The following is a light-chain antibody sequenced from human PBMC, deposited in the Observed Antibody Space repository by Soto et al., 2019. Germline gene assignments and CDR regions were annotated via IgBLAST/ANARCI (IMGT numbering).Light chain of an antibody. CDR1: SSDVENYKL. CDR2: EVT. J-gene: IGLJ1*01. CDR3: CSSVGSYV. Sequence: QSALNQPASVSGCPGQSVTISCTATSSDVENYKLVSWYQQHPGKAPKLTIYEVTKRPSGVSNRFSGSKSANTASLTISGLQPEDEADYYCCSSVGSYVFGTGTKVTVL. V-gene: IGLV2-23*02.